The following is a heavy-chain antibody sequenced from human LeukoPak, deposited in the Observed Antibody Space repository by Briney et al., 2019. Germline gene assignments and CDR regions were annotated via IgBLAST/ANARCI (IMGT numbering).Heavy chain of an antibody. CDR2: IYSGGST. CDR3: AMSSGWIDAFDI. J-gene: IGHJ3*02. V-gene: IGHV3-66*02. D-gene: IGHD6-19*01. Sequence: GGSLRLSCVASGFTVSSNYKTWLRQAPGKGLEGVSVIYSGGSTYYADSAKGRFTISRENSKNTLYVQMNSLRVEDTAVYYCAMSSGWIDAFDIWGQGTMVTVSS. CDR1: GFTVSSNY.